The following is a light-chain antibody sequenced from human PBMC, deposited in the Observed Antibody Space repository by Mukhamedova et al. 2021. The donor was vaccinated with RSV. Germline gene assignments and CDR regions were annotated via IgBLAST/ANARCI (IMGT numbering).Light chain of an antibody. Sequence: WYQRRVHGKVPKLLIYAASTLQSGVPSRFSGSGSGTEFTLTISSLQPEDFATYYCQKYNSAPPYTFGQGTKLEIK. CDR3: QKYNSAPPYT. V-gene: IGKV1-27*01. CDR2: AAS. J-gene: IGKJ2*01.